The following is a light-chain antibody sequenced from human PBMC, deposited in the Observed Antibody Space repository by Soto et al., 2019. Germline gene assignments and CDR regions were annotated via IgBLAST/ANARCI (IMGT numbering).Light chain of an antibody. CDR3: QQSYSTPRT. J-gene: IGKJ1*01. CDR2: AAS. V-gene: IGKV1-39*01. Sequence: DVPMTQSPSSLSASVGDRVTITCRASQNIDSYLNWYQQKPGKAPKLLIYAASSLQTGVPSRFSGSGSGTDFTLTISSLQPEDFATYFCQQSYSTPRTFDQGTKVEIK. CDR1: QNIDSY.